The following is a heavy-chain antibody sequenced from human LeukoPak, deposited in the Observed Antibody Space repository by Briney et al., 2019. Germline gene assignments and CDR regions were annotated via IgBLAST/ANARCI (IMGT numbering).Heavy chain of an antibody. CDR1: AFIFTSYG. J-gene: IGHJ4*02. Sequence: RGSLRLSCTASAFIFTSYGMNWVRQAPGKGLEWVSYISSSGSNIFYADSVKGRFTISRDQAKDSVCLQMNSLRAEDTALYFWARDAVMGATPFYFDAWGQGALVTVSS. CDR2: ISSSGSNI. V-gene: IGHV3-48*01. D-gene: IGHD2-15*01. CDR3: ARDAVMGATPFYFDA.